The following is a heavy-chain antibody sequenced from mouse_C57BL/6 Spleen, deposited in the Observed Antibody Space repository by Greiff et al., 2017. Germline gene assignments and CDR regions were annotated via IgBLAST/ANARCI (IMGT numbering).Heavy chain of an antibody. CDR1: GYTFTSYW. V-gene: IGHV1-69*01. J-gene: IGHJ3*01. CDR3: ARSYDGYYVSFAY. D-gene: IGHD2-3*01. Sequence: QVQLQQPGAELVMPGASVKLSCKASGYTFTSYWMHWVKQRPGQGLEWIGEIDPSDSYTNYNQKFKGKSTLTVDKSSSTAYMQLSSLTSEDSAVYYCARSYDGYYVSFAYWGQGTLVTVSA. CDR2: IDPSDSYT.